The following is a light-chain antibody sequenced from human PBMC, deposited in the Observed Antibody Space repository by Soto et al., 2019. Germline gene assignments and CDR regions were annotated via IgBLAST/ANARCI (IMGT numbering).Light chain of an antibody. CDR1: QSVASSC. CDR3: QQYDNWPPYT. J-gene: IGKJ2*01. V-gene: IGKV3-20*01. CDR2: TTS. Sequence: EIVLTQSPGTLSLSPGERATLSCTASQSVASSCLAWYQRKPGQAPRLLIHTTSIRATDIPDRFSGSGSGTDFTLTINSLQSEDFAVYFCQQYDNWPPYTFGQGTRLEI.